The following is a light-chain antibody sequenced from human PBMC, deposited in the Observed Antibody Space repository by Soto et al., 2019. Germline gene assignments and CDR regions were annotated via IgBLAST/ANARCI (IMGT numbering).Light chain of an antibody. J-gene: IGLJ1*01. CDR1: SSDVGGYNY. V-gene: IGLV2-14*01. Sequence: QSVLTQPASVSGSPGQSITISCTGTSSDVGGYNYVSWYQQHPGKAPKLMMYDVNNRPSGVSNRFSGSKSGNTASLTISGLQAEDEADYYCTSYTSSSTYVFGTGTKVTVL. CDR3: TSYTSSSTYV. CDR2: DVN.